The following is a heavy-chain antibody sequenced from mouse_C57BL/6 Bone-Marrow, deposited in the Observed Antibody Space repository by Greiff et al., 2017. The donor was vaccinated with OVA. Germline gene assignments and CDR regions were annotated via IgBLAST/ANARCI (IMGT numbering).Heavy chain of an antibody. CDR1: GFTFSSYG. CDR2: ISSGGSYT. CDR3: ARHLGAYLDY. V-gene: IGHV5-6*01. D-gene: IGHD4-1*01. J-gene: IGHJ2*01. Sequence: EVQGVESGGDLVKPGGSLKLSCAASGFTFSSYGMSWVRQTPDKRLEWVATISSGGSYTYYPDSVKGRFTISRDNANNTLYLQLSSLKSEDEAMDYCARHLGAYLDYGGQGTTLTVSS.